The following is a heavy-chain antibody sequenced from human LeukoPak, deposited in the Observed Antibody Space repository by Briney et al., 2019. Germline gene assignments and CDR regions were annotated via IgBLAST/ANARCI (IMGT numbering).Heavy chain of an antibody. CDR2: INAGNDNT. J-gene: IGHJ5*02. CDR1: GYTFTSYA. CDR3: ARDLGYCTGGTCYPNWFDP. V-gene: IGHV1-3*01. D-gene: IGHD2-15*01. Sequence: ASVKVSCKPSGYTFTSYAMHWVRQAPGQRLEWMGWINAGNDNTKYSQKFQGRVTITRYTSASTAYMELSSLRSEDTAVYYCARDLGYCTGGTCYPNWFDPWGQGTLVTVSS.